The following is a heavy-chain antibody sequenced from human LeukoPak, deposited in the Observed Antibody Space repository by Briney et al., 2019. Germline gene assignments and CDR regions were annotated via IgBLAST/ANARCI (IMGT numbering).Heavy chain of an antibody. CDR3: ARDPWGRRVFDI. CDR1: GDSVSSNGAA. CDR2: TNYRSKWYY. J-gene: IGHJ3*02. Sequence: SQTLSLTCAISGDSVSSNGAAWNWIRQSPSRGLEWLGRTNYRSKWYYDYAESVKSRININPDTSKNQFSLQLNSVTPEDTAVYYCARDPWGRRVFDIWGQGTMVTVSS. V-gene: IGHV6-1*01. D-gene: IGHD3-16*01.